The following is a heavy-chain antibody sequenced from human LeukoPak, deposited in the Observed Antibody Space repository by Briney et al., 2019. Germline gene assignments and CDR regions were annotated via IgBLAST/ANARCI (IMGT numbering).Heavy chain of an antibody. D-gene: IGHD3-22*01. CDR2: IRYDGSNK. Sequence: GGSLRLSCAASGFTFSSYGMHWVRQAPGKGLEWVAFIRYDGSNKYYADSVKDRFTISRDNSKNTLHLHMNSLRAEDTAVYYCAKDPTHYRVWDYYETIGLSYWGQGTLVPVSS. CDR1: GFTFSSYG. J-gene: IGHJ4*02. CDR3: AKDPTHYRVWDYYETIGLSY. V-gene: IGHV3-30*02.